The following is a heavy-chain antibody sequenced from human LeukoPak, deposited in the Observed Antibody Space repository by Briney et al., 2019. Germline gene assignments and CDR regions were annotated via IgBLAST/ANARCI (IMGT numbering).Heavy chain of an antibody. CDR1: GYSFSSGYY. D-gene: IGHD6-19*01. CDR3: AIGPGYGSGWYLY. Sequence: SETPSLTCAVSGYSFSSGYYWGWIRQPPGKGLEWIGSIYHSGSTYYNPSLKSRVTISVDTSKNQFSLKLSSVTAADTAVYHCAIGPGYGSGWYLYWGQGTLVTVSS. J-gene: IGHJ4*02. CDR2: IYHSGST. V-gene: IGHV4-38-2*01.